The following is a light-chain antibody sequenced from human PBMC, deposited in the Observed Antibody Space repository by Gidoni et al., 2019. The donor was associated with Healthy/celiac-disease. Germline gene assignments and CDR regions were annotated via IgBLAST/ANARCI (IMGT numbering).Light chain of an antibody. Sequence: QSALTQPASVSGSPGLSITISCTGTSSHVGGYNYVSWYQQQPGKAPKLMIYEVSNRPSGVSNRFSGSKSGNTASLTSTGLQAEDEADYYSSSYTSSSTLVFGGGTKLTVL. CDR1: SSHVGGYNY. V-gene: IGLV2-14*01. CDR2: EVS. CDR3: SSYTSSSTLV. J-gene: IGLJ2*01.